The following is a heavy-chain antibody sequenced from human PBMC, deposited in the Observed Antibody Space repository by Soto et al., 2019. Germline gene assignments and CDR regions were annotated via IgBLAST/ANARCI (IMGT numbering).Heavy chain of an antibody. V-gene: IGHV4-4*02. D-gene: IGHD3-10*01. CDR3: ARVKPRGVNFVY. J-gene: IGHJ4*02. Sequence: PSEALSLTCAVSGGSISSINWWSWVRQPPGKGLEWIGEIYHSGSTNYNPSLKSRVTISVDKSKNQFSLRLSSVTAADTAVYYCARVKPRGVNFVYWGQGTLVTVST. CDR1: GGSISSINW. CDR2: IYHSGST.